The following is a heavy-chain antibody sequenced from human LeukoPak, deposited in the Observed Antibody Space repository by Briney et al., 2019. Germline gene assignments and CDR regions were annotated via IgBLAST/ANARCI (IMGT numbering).Heavy chain of an antibody. V-gene: IGHV4-34*01. D-gene: IGHD6-13*01. CDR2: INHSGST. Sequence: SETLSLTCAVYGGSFSGYYWSWIRQPPGKGLEWIGEINHSGSTNYNPSLKSRVTISVDTSKNQFSLKLSSVTAADTAVYYCARLSSWPPYYYYYYYMDVWGKGTTVTVSS. J-gene: IGHJ6*03. CDR3: ARLSSWPPYYYYYYYMDV. CDR1: GGSFSGYY.